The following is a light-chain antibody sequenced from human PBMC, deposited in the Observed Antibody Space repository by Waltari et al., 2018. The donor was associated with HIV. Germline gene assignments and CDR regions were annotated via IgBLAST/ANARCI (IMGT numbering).Light chain of an antibody. J-gene: IGKJ5*01. V-gene: IGKV4-1*01. Sequence: DIMMTQSPYSLAVAPGERSSIHCHYTTNLFYSSNNNNYLAWYQQKPGQPPKLLIYWASIRQSGVPDRFSGSGSGTDFTLTITSLQADDVAVYFCQQYYNTPITFGQGTRLEI. CDR1: TNLFYSSNNNNY. CDR2: WAS. CDR3: QQYYNTPIT.